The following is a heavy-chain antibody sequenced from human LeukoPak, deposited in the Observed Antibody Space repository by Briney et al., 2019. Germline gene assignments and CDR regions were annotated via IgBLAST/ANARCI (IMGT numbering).Heavy chain of an antibody. CDR3: ARDPPAGYSSGWSFDY. CDR2: INPNSGGT. J-gene: IGHJ4*02. Sequence: ASVKVSCKASGYTFTGYYMHWVRQAPGQGLEWMGWINPNSGGTNYAQKFQGRVTMTRDTSISTAYMELSRLRSDDTAVYYCARDPPAGYSSGWSFDYWGQGTLVTVSS. D-gene: IGHD6-19*01. CDR1: GYTFTGYY. V-gene: IGHV1-2*02.